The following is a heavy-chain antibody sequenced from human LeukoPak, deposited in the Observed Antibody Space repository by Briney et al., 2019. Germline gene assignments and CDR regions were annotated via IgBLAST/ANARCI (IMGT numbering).Heavy chain of an antibody. J-gene: IGHJ4*02. CDR1: GYTFTSYA. CDR2: INAGNGNT. Sequence: ASVKVSCKASGYTFTSYAMHWVRQAPGQRLEWMGWINAGNGNTKYSQKFRGRVTITRDTSASTAYMELSSLRSEDTAVYYCARDASYDSSGYYYGRLDYWGQGTLVTVSS. D-gene: IGHD3-22*01. V-gene: IGHV1-3*01. CDR3: ARDASYDSSGYYYGRLDY.